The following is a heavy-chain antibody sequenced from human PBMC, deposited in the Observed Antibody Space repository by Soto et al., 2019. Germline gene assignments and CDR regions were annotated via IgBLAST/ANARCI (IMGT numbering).Heavy chain of an antibody. CDR1: GGPYSSYV. J-gene: IGHJ5*02. Sequence: SVEASCTAPGGPYSSYVFRWVPQAPGQGLEWMGGIIPIFGTANSAQKFQGRVTIAADESTRTAYMELRSLRSEDTAVYYCGRCQLLGLSPHINWFDNGGQETL. V-gene: IGHV1-69*13. CDR3: GRCQLLGLSPHINWFDN. D-gene: IGHD2-2*01. CDR2: IIPIFGTA.